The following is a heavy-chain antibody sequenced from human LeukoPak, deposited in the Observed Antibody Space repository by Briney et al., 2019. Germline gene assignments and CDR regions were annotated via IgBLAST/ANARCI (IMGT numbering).Heavy chain of an antibody. CDR2: ISSSGSTI. V-gene: IGHV3-48*03. CDR3: AREGVVVVAYYGMDV. D-gene: IGHD2-15*01. CDR1: GFTFSSYE. Sequence: GGSLRLSCAASGFTFSSYEMNRVRQAPGKGLEWVSYISSSGSTIYYADSVKGRFTISRDNAKNSLYLQMNSPRAEDTAVYYCAREGVVVVAYYGMDVWGQGTTVTVSS. J-gene: IGHJ6*02.